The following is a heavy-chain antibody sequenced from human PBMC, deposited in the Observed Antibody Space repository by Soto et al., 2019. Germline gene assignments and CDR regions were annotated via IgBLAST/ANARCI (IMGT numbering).Heavy chain of an antibody. CDR1: GFTFSSYS. D-gene: IGHD5-12*01. Sequence: EVQLVESGGGLVKPGGSLRLSCAASGFTFSSYSMNWVRQAPGKGLEWVSSISSSSSYIYYADSVKGRFTISRDNAKNSLYLQMNSLRAEDTAVYYCARGDIVATIHPFPFDYWGQGTLVTVSS. J-gene: IGHJ4*02. V-gene: IGHV3-21*01. CDR2: ISSSSSYI. CDR3: ARGDIVATIHPFPFDY.